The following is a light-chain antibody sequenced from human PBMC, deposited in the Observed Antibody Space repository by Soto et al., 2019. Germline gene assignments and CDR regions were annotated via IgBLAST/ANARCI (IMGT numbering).Light chain of an antibody. CDR1: QSVSCSY. J-gene: IGKJ2*01. V-gene: IGKV3-20*01. CDR3: QQYGSSPPYT. Sequence: EIVLTQSPGTLSLSPGERATLSCRASQSVSCSYLAWYQQKPGQAPRLRIYGASSRATGIPDRFSGSGSGTDFTLTIRSLEPEDFALYYCQQYGSSPPYTFGQGTKLEIQ. CDR2: GAS.